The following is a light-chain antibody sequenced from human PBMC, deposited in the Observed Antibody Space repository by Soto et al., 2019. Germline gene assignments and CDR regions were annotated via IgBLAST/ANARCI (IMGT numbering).Light chain of an antibody. Sequence: QSALTQPASVSGSPGQSITISCTGTSSDVGTYNYVSWYQQHPGKAPKLIIYEVSNRPSGVSNRFSGSKSGNTASLTISGLQDEEEADYYRSSYTSSTDYVFGTGTKVTVL. V-gene: IGLV2-14*01. CDR1: SSDVGTYNY. J-gene: IGLJ1*01. CDR3: SSYTSSTDYV. CDR2: EVS.